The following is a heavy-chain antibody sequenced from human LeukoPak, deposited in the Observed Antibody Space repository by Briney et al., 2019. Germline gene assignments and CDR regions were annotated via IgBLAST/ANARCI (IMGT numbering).Heavy chain of an antibody. CDR1: GFTFSDYT. Sequence: PGGSLRLSCAASGFTFSDYTINWVRQAPVKGLEWIASISGYSRYKYYADSVKGRFTISRDDAKNSMYLQMNGLRAEDTAVYYCVRDRLASGSGSYSLAHWGQGTMVIVSS. CDR2: ISGYSRYK. V-gene: IGHV3-21*01. J-gene: IGHJ3*01. D-gene: IGHD3-10*01. CDR3: VRDRLASGSGSYSLAH.